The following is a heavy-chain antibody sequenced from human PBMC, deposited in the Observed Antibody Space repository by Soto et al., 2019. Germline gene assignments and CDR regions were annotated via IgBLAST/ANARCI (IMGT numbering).Heavy chain of an antibody. Sequence: PSETLSLTCTVSGGSISSGGYYWSWIRQHPGKGLEWIGYIYYSGSTYYKPSLKSRVTISVDTSKSQFSLKLSSVTAADTAVYYCAKDSGYNYGYFRWFDPWGQGTLVTVSS. V-gene: IGHV4-31*03. CDR3: AKDSGYNYGYFRWFDP. CDR1: GGSISSGGYY. J-gene: IGHJ5*02. D-gene: IGHD5-18*01. CDR2: IYYSGST.